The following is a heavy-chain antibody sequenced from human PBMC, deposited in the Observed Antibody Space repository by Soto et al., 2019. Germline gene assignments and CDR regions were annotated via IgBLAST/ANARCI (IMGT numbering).Heavy chain of an antibody. CDR3: AGEGRGKKAGYNGLVSLGY. D-gene: IGHD2-2*02. CDR1: GSRFSNYV. V-gene: IGHV1-69*06. CDR2: IIPIFNST. J-gene: IGHJ4*02. Sequence: ASVKVSCKVSGSRFSNYVISWVRQAPGHGLEWLGRIIPIFNSTKYAQNFQGRVTITADKSTSTASLELSSLRSDDTAVYFCAGEGRGKKAGYNGLVSLGYWGQGTLVTVSS.